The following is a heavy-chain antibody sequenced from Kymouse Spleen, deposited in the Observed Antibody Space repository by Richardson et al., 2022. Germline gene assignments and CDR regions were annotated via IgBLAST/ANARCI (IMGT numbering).Heavy chain of an antibody. CDR2: ISWNSGSI. V-gene: IGHV3-9*01. J-gene: IGHJ6*02. CDR3: AKDMGVRGVKDYYYYGMDV. Sequence: EVQLVESGGGLVQPGRSLRLSCAASGFTFDDYAMHWVRQAPGKGLEWVSGISWNSGSIGYADSVKGRFTISRDNAKNSLYLQMNSLRAEDTALYYCAKDMGVRGVKDYYYYGMDVWGQGTTVTVSS. D-gene: IGHD3-10*01. CDR1: GFTFDDYA.